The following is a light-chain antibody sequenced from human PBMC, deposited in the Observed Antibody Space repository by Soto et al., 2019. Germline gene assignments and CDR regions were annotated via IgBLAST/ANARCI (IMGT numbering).Light chain of an antibody. CDR2: DVS. J-gene: IGLJ2*01. Sequence: QSALTQPASVSGSPGQSITISCTGTSSDVGGYNYVSWYQQHPGKAPKLMIYDVSSRPSGVSNRFSGSKSGNTASLTISGLQAEDEADYYCTSYTRSSTLDVVFGGGTQLTVL. V-gene: IGLV2-14*01. CDR3: TSYTRSSTLDVV. CDR1: SSDVGGYNY.